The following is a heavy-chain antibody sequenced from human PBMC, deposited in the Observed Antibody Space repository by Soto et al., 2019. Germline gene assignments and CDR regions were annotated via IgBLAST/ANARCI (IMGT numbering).Heavy chain of an antibody. D-gene: IGHD2-15*01. CDR2: IIPIFGTA. CDR1: GGSFSRYA. J-gene: IGHJ6*02. Sequence: QVQLVQSGAEVKKPGSSVKVSCKASGGSFSRYAISWVRQSPGPGLEWMGGIIPIFGTANYAQKFQGRVTITADESTSTAYMELSSLRSEDTAVYYCARQGAALRDYYYGMDVWGQGTTVTVSS. CDR3: ARQGAALRDYYYGMDV. V-gene: IGHV1-69*12.